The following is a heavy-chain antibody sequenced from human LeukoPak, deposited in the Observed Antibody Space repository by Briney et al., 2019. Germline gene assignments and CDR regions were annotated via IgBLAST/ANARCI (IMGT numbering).Heavy chain of an antibody. CDR2: IKQDGSEK. J-gene: IGHJ4*02. Sequence: GGSLRLSCAASGFTFSSYAMSWVRQAPGKGLEWVANIKQDGSEKYYVDSVKGRFTISRDNAKNSLYLQMNSLRAEDTAVYYCARYSSGWYPYYFDYWGQGTLVTVSS. D-gene: IGHD6-19*01. CDR1: GFTFSSYA. CDR3: ARYSSGWYPYYFDY. V-gene: IGHV3-7*01.